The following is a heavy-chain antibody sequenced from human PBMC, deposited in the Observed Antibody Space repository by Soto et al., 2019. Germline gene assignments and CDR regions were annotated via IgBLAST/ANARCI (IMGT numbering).Heavy chain of an antibody. CDR1: GFTFSSYG. CDR3: AKDPGIAAPIY. CDR2: ISYDGSNK. D-gene: IGHD6-13*01. J-gene: IGHJ4*02. V-gene: IGHV3-30*18. Sequence: QVQLVESGGGVVQPGRSLRLSCAASGFTFSSYGMHWVRQAPGKGLEWVAVISYDGSNKYYADSVKGRFTISRDNSKHTLYLQINSLRAEDTAVYYCAKDPGIAAPIYWGQGTLVTVSS.